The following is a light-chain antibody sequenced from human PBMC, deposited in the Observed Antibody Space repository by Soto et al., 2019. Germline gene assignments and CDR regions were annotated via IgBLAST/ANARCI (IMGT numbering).Light chain of an antibody. Sequence: EIVMTQSPATLSVSPGERVTLSCRASERLRTYLAWYQQKPGQAPRLLIYGASTKATGIPARFSGSGSATDFTLTISSLQSEDFAVYYCQSYNDWPFTFGQGTKLEI. V-gene: IGKV3-15*01. CDR3: QSYNDWPFT. CDR2: GAS. CDR1: ERLRTY. J-gene: IGKJ2*01.